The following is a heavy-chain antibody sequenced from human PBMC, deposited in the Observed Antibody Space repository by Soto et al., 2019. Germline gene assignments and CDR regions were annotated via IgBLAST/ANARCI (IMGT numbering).Heavy chain of an antibody. CDR2: INHSGST. D-gene: IGHD2-2*01. Sequence: SETLSLTCAVYGGSFSGYYWSWIRQPPGKGLEWIGEINHSGSTNYNPSLKSRVTISVDTSKNQFSLKLSSVTAADTAVYYCARGRGSTSYQIYYYYYMDVWGKGTTVTVSS. CDR3: ARGRGSTSYQIYYYYYMDV. J-gene: IGHJ6*03. V-gene: IGHV4-34*01. CDR1: GGSFSGYY.